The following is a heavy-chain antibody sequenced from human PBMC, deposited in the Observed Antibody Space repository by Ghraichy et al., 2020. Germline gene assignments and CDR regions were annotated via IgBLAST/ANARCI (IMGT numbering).Heavy chain of an antibody. Sequence: SVKVSCKASGGPFSSYAISWVRQAPGQGLEWMGRIIPILDITNYAQRFQGRVTITADKSTSTAYMELSSLRSEDTAVYYCARDSPMYYYDSSGYYFWWYDPWGQGTLITVSS. CDR3: ARDSPMYYYDSSGYYFWWYDP. CDR2: IIPILDIT. V-gene: IGHV1-69*04. J-gene: IGHJ5*02. CDR1: GGPFSSYA. D-gene: IGHD3-22*01.